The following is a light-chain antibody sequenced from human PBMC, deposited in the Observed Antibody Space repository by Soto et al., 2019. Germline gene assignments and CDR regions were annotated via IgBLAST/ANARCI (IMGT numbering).Light chain of an antibody. CDR3: QQSYSIPWT. CDR2: AAS. J-gene: IGKJ1*01. Sequence: DTQMTQSPSSLSASVGDSVTIACRASESISTYLNWYQQKAGKAPKLLLYAASTLQSGVPSRFSGSGSAAEFTLTISSLQPEDFAIYSCQQSYSIPWTFGQGTKGDIK. V-gene: IGKV1-39*01. CDR1: ESISTY.